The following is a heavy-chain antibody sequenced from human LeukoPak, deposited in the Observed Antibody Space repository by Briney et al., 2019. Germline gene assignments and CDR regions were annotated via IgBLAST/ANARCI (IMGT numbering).Heavy chain of an antibody. D-gene: IGHD4-17*01. Sequence: SETLSLTCSVSGYSISSGNYWGWIRLPPGKGLQWIGSIYHSGSTYYNPSLKSRVTTSVDTSKNQLSLKLSSVTAADTAVYYCAKMTIHGDSVVWGQGRLVTVSS. CDR3: AKMTIHGDSVV. V-gene: IGHV4-38-2*01. J-gene: IGHJ4*02. CDR2: IYHSGST. CDR1: GYSISSGNY.